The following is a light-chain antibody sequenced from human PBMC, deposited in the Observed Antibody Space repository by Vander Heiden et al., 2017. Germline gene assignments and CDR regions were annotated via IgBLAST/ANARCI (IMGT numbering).Light chain of an antibody. CDR1: SSNIGRNT. V-gene: IGLV1-44*01. CDR2: SHN. Sequence: TISCSGSSSNIGRNTVNWYQQLPGTAPKLLIYSHNQRPSGVPDRVSGSKAGTSASLAITGLQAEEEAYYYCASWDDSLNGGVFGGGTQGTVL. CDR3: ASWDDSLNGGV. J-gene: IGLJ7*01.